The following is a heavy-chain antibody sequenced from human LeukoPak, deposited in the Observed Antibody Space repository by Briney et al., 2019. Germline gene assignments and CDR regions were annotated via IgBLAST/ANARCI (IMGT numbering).Heavy chain of an antibody. J-gene: IGHJ4*02. CDR3: ARGSYSTSSFDY. V-gene: IGHV3-48*03. Sequence: GGSLRLSCAASGFTFSSYEMNWVRQAPGKGLEWVSYISSCGSTTYYADSVKGRITITRDNAKNSLYLQMNSLRAEDTAVYYCARGSYSTSSFDYWGQGTLVTVSS. CDR2: ISSCGSTT. CDR1: GFTFSSYE. D-gene: IGHD6-6*01.